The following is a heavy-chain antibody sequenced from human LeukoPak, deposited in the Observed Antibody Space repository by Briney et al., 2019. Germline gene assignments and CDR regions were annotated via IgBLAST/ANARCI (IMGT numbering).Heavy chain of an antibody. V-gene: IGHV1-69*05. CDR2: IIPIFGTA. D-gene: IGHD6-13*01. CDR3: ARFAAGESYFDY. CDR1: GGTFSSYA. Sequence: GASVKVSCKDSGGTFSSYAISWVRQAPGQGLEWMGGIIPIFGTANYAQKFQGRVTITTDESTSTAYMELSSLRSEDTAVYYCARFAAGESYFDYWGQGTLVTVSS. J-gene: IGHJ4*02.